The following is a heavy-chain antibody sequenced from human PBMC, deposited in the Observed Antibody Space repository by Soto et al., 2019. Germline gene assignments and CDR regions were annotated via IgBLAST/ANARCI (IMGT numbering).Heavy chain of an antibody. D-gene: IGHD1-1*01. J-gene: IGHJ4*02. CDR1: GFTFSHYS. CDR3: AGNVDY. V-gene: IGHV3-48*02. CDR2: ISSSSYTM. Sequence: EVQLVESGGGLVQPGGSLRLSCAASGFTFSHYSMNWVRQAPGKGLEWVSYISSSSYTMDYADSVKGRFTISRDNAKNSLFLQRNSLRDADAAVYYCAGNVDYWGQGTLMTVAS.